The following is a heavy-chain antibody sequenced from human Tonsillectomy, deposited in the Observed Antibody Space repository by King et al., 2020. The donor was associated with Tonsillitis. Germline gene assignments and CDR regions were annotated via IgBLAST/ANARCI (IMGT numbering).Heavy chain of an antibody. Sequence: QLQESGPGLVKPSETLSLTCTVSGGSISSSSYYWGWIRQPPGKGLEWIGSIYYSGSTYYNPSLKSRVTISVDTSKNQFSLKLSSVTAADTAVYYCARRSHITQGDYYYYYGMDVWGQGTTVTVSS. J-gene: IGHJ6*02. V-gene: IGHV4-39*01. CDR1: GGSISSSSYY. D-gene: IGHD2-21*01. CDR3: ARRSHITQGDYYYYYGMDV. CDR2: IYYSGST.